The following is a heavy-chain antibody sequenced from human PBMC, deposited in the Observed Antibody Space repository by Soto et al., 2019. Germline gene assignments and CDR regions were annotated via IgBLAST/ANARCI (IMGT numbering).Heavy chain of an antibody. CDR3: ARSFIAAAGNYFDY. V-gene: IGHV4-30-4*01. D-gene: IGHD6-13*01. CDR2: IYYTGST. J-gene: IGHJ4*02. Sequence: PSETLSLTCSVSGGSIGSGVYSWSWIRQPPGKGLEWIGYIYYTGSTYNNPSLKSRVTISVETSKNQFSLKLNSVTAADTAVYYCARSFIAAAGNYFDYWGQGTLVTRLL. CDR1: GGSIGSGVYS.